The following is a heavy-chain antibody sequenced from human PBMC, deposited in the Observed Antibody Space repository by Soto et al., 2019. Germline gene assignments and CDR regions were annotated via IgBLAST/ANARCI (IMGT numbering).Heavy chain of an antibody. Sequence: VKVSCKASGYTFTSYGISWVRQAPGQGLEWMGWISAYNGNTNYAQKLQGRVTMTTDTSTSTAYMELRSLRSDDTAVYYCARDRLGDSSGYYLIDYWGHGTLVPVSP. D-gene: IGHD3-22*01. CDR1: GYTFTSYG. CDR3: ARDRLGDSSGYYLIDY. J-gene: IGHJ4*01. V-gene: IGHV1-18*01. CDR2: ISAYNGNT.